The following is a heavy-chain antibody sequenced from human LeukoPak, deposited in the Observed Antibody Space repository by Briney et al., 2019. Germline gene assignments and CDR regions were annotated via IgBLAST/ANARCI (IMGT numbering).Heavy chain of an antibody. D-gene: IGHD3-22*01. V-gene: IGHV3-23*01. CDR1: GITLSNYD. J-gene: IGHJ4*02. Sequence: GGSLRLSCAVSGITLSNYDMRWVRQSPGEGLEWVAGFSYRGGSTNYADSVKGRFTISRDNPKNTLYRQMNSLRAEDTAVYFCAKRGVVIRVILVGFHKEAYYFDSWGQGALVTVSS. CDR2: FSYRGGST. CDR3: AKRGVVIRVILVGFHKEAYYFDS.